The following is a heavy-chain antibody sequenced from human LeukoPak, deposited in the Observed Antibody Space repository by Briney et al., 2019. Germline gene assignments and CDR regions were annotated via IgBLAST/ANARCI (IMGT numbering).Heavy chain of an antibody. CDR3: ARDESDSSGCFDY. CDR2: ISYDGSNK. J-gene: IGHJ4*02. Sequence: GRSLRLSCAASGFTFSSYGMHWVRQAPGKGLEWVAVISYDGSNKYYADSVKGRFTISRDNAKNSLYLQMNSLRAEDTAVYYCARDESDSSGCFDYWGQGTLVTVSS. D-gene: IGHD3-22*01. V-gene: IGHV3-30*03. CDR1: GFTFSSYG.